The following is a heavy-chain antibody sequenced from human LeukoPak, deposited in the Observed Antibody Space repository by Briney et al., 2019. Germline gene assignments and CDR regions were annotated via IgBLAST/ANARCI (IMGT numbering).Heavy chain of an antibody. Sequence: PSQTLSLTCAVSGGSISSGGYSWSWLRQPPGKGLEWIGYIYHSGSTYYNPSLKSRVTISVDRSKNQFSLKLSSVTAADTAVYYCARTSLYYYGSGSSHYFDYWGQGTLVTVSS. CDR1: GGSISSGGYS. CDR2: IYHSGST. J-gene: IGHJ4*02. D-gene: IGHD3-10*01. V-gene: IGHV4-30-2*01. CDR3: ARTSLYYYGSGSSHYFDY.